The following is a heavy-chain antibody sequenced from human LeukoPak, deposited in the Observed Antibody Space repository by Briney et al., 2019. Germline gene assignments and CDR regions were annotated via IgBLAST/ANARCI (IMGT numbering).Heavy chain of an antibody. J-gene: IGHJ4*02. CDR1: GYTFIDYF. Sequence: ASVKVSCKTSGYTFIDYFIHWVRQAPGQGLEWMGRLNPNNGYTFYTEEFQGRVTMTTDTSISTAYMELSRLTSDDTALYYCARDLSSTSNWEFDYWRQGTLVTVSS. V-gene: IGHV1-2*06. CDR3: ARDLSSTSNWEFDY. D-gene: IGHD7-27*01. CDR2: LNPNNGYT.